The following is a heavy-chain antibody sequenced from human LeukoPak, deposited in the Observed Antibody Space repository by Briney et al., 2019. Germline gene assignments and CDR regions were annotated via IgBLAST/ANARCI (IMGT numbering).Heavy chain of an antibody. J-gene: IGHJ4*02. Sequence: GGSLRLSCAASGFTFSSYWMSWVRQAPGKGPEWVANIKQDGSEKYYVDSVKGRFIISRDNAKNSLYLQMNSLRVENTAVYYCARDFVQLAQPLGYWGQGTLVTVSS. CDR1: GFTFSSYW. D-gene: IGHD1/OR15-1a*01. CDR2: IKQDGSEK. V-gene: IGHV3-7*01. CDR3: ARDFVQLAQPLGY.